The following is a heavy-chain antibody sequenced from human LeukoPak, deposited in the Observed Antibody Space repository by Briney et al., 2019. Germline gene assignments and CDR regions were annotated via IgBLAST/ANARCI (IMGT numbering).Heavy chain of an antibody. CDR3: ARDWRRAAAGTPDY. D-gene: IGHD6-13*01. V-gene: IGHV3-74*01. J-gene: IGHJ4*02. CDR2: INTDGSST. CDR1: GFTFSSYW. Sequence: PGGSLRLSCAASGFTFSSYWMHWVRQAPGKGLVWVSRINTDGSSTSYADSVKGRFTISRDNAKNTLHLQMNSLRAEDTAVYYCARDWRRAAAGTPDYWGQGTLVTVSS.